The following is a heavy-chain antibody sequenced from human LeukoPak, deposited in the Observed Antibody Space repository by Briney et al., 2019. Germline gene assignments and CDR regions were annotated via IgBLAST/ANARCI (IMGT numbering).Heavy chain of an antibody. CDR2: ISASGTRT. CDR1: GFTFTSYA. D-gene: IGHD3-16*01. J-gene: IGHJ3*02. V-gene: IGHV3-23*01. CDR3: AKKVFGGVDI. Sequence: GGSLRLSCAASGFTFTSYAMSWDRQAPGKVLEWVSAISASGTRTYYADFVKGRFAISRDNSKNTLYLQMNSLRAEHTAVYYCAKKVFGGVDIWGQGTMVTVSS.